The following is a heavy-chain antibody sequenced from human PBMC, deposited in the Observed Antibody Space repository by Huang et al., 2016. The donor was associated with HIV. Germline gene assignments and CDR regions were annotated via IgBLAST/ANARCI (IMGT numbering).Heavy chain of an antibody. D-gene: IGHD6-6*01. Sequence: VQLVQSGAEVKKPGESLKISCKGSGYSFSSYWIAWVRQMPGKGREWMGIIFPDDSDTTDSPSFAGQVTISADKAIGTAYLQWSSLKASDTAMYYCARRFSSSSGYFDYWGQGSLVTVSS. CDR3: ARRFSSSSGYFDY. V-gene: IGHV5-51*01. CDR1: GYSFSSYW. CDR2: IFPDDSDT. J-gene: IGHJ4*02.